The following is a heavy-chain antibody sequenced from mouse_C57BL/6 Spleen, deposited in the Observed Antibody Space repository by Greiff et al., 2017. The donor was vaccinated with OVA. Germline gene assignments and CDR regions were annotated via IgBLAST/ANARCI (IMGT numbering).Heavy chain of an antibody. CDR2: IRSKSNNYAT. CDR3: VRRRGYGNYGYFDV. J-gene: IGHJ1*03. D-gene: IGHD2-1*01. V-gene: IGHV10-1*01. CDR1: GFSFNTYA. Sequence: EVKLVESGGGLVQPKGSLKLSCAASGFSFNTYAMNWVRQAPGQGLEWVARIRSKSNNYATYYADSVKDRFTISRDDSESMLYLQMNNLKTEDAAMYDSVRRRGYGNYGYFDVWGKGTTVTVSS.